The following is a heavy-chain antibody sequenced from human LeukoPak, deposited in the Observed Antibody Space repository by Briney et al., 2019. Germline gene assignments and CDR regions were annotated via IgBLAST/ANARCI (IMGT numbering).Heavy chain of an antibody. CDR2: IYYSGST. CDR3: AASEEGYCSGGSCYNWFDP. D-gene: IGHD2-15*01. J-gene: IGHJ5*02. CDR1: GGSISSYY. Sequence: PSETLSLTCTVSGGSISSYYWSWIRQPPGKGLEWIGYIYYSGSTNYSPSLKSRVTISVDTSKNQFSLKLSSVTAADTAVYYCAASEEGYCSGGSCYNWFDPWGQGTLVTVSS. V-gene: IGHV4-59*01.